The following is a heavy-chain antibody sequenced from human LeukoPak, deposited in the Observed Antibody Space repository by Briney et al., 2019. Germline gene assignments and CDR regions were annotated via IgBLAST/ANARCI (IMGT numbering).Heavy chain of an antibody. V-gene: IGHV4-59*01. CDR1: DDSISSYY. J-gene: IGHJ6*02. Sequence: SETLSLTCTVSDDSISSYYWSWVRQPPGKGLEWIGYIYHSGSTNYNPSLKTRVTILVDTSKNQFSLKLSSVTAADTAVYYCARVIAVAGYGMDVWGQGTTVTVSS. CDR2: IYHSGST. CDR3: ARVIAVAGYGMDV. D-gene: IGHD6-19*01.